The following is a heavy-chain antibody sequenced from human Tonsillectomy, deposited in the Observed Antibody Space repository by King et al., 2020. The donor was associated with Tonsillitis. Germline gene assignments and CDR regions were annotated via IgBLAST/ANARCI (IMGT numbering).Heavy chain of an antibody. CDR1: GFTFRKSA. Sequence: VQLVESGGGLVQPGGSLRLSCAASGFTFRKSAMTWVRQAPGKGLEWVSGIRGDSLSTYYAPSVKDRFTISRDNSQNTVYLQIKSLKAEDTAVYYCAKPSPDNPMVDCYFDLWGRGTLVTVSS. CDR2: IRGDSLST. J-gene: IGHJ2*01. V-gene: IGHV3-23*04. CDR3: AKPSPDNPMVDCYFDL. D-gene: IGHD4/OR15-4a*01.